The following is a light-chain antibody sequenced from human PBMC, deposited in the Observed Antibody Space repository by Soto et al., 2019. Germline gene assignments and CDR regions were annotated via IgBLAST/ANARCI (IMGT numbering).Light chain of an antibody. V-gene: IGLV1-47*02. J-gene: IGLJ3*02. Sequence: QSVLTQPPSASGTRGQRATVSCSGSDSNRGSNYVYWYQQFPGTAPKLLIYSNIQRPSGGPARFSGSKSGTTAYLAISGLRSEDEADYYCAAWDNSLNGRVFGGGTKLTVL. CDR2: SNI. CDR3: AAWDNSLNGRV. CDR1: DSNRGSNY.